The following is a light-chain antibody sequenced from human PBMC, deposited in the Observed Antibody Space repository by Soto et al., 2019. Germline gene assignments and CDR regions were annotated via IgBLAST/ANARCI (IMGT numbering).Light chain of an antibody. V-gene: IGKV3-20*01. CDR3: QQYDRSPRT. J-gene: IGKJ1*01. CDR1: QSIRSSS. Sequence: EIVLTESPGNMSLSPVDRATLSCTASQSIRSSSLAWYQQKPGQAPRLLIYDASSRATGIPDRFSGSGSGTDFSLTISRLEPEDFAVYYCQQYDRSPRTFGQGTKVDI. CDR2: DAS.